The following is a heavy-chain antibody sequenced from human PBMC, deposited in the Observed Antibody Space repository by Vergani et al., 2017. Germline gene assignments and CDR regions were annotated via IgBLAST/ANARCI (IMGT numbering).Heavy chain of an antibody. CDR3: ARGLWDCTHIRCSPPSY. V-gene: IGHV3-20*04. CDR1: GFTFNDYG. CDR2: ISYNGDRA. Sequence: EVQLVESGGSLVRPGGSLRLSCAVSGFTFNDYGMTWVRQTPGKGLEWVSSISYNGDRATYRDSVKGRFTVSRDSAKNSLYLQMNNLRAEDTAMYFCARGLWDCTHIRCSPPSYWGQGTQVTVSS. D-gene: IGHD2-8*01. J-gene: IGHJ4*02.